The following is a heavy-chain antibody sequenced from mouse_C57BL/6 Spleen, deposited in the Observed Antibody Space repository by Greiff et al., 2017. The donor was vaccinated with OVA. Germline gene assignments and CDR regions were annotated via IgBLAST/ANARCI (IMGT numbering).Heavy chain of an antibody. CDR1: GYTFTSYW. D-gene: IGHD3-3*01. CDR3: ARRAGSYAMDY. CDR2: IYPSDSET. Sequence: VKLQESGAELVRPGSSVKLSCKASGYTFTSYWMDWVKQRPGQGLEWIGNIYPSDSETHYNQKFKDKATLTVDKSSSTAYMQLSSLTSEDSAVYYCARRAGSYAMDYWGQGTSVTVSS. V-gene: IGHV1-61*01. J-gene: IGHJ4*01.